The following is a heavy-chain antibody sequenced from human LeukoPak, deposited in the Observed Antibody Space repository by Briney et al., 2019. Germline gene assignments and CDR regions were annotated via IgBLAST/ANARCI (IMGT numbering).Heavy chain of an antibody. V-gene: IGHV1-69*13. J-gene: IGHJ4*02. D-gene: IGHD2-15*01. CDR2: IIPIFGTA. Sequence: SVTVSCTASGGTFSSYAISWVRQAPGQGLEWMGGIIPIFGTANYAQKFQGRVTITADESTSTAYMELSSLRSEDTAVYYCARVSQASHRYCAGSCYRNSFDYWGQGTLVTVSS. CDR1: GGTFSSYA. CDR3: ARVSQASHRYCAGSCYRNSFDY.